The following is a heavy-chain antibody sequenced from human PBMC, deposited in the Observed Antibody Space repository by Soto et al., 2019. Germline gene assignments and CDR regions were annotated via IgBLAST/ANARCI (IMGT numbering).Heavy chain of an antibody. CDR1: GFTFGDYA. Sequence: GGSLRLSCTASGFTFGDYAMSWVRQAPGKGLEWVGFIRSKAYGGTTEYAASVKGRFTISRDDSKSIAYLQMNSLETEDTAVYYCTRDLVPAAYYYYGMDAWGQGTTVTVSS. D-gene: IGHD2-2*01. J-gene: IGHJ6*02. CDR2: IRSKAYGGTT. V-gene: IGHV3-49*04. CDR3: TRDLVPAAYYYYGMDA.